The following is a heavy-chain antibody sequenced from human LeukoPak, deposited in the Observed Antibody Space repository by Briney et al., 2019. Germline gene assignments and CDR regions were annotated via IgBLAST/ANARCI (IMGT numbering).Heavy chain of an antibody. D-gene: IGHD3-10*01. V-gene: IGHV4-61*05. CDR1: GGSMSSTGYY. J-gene: IGHJ4*02. CDR3: ARRGSGSYPADY. CDR2: IYHSGST. Sequence: PSETLSLTCTVSGGSMSSTGYYWGWIRQPPGKGLEWIGYIYHSGSTNYNPSLKSRVTISVDTSKNQFSLKLNSVTAADTAVYYCARRGSGSYPADYWGQGTLVTVSS.